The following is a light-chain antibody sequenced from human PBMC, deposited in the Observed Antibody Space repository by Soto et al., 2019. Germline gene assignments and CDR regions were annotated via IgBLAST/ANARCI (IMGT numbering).Light chain of an antibody. J-gene: IGLJ3*02. CDR1: SSDVGSYNL. Sequence: QSALTQPASVSGSPGQSITISCTGTSSDVGSYNLVSWYQQHPGKAPKLMIYEVSKRPSGVSNRFSGSKSGNTASLTISGLQAEDEADYYCCSYAGSSTPLVFGGGTKLTV. V-gene: IGLV2-23*02. CDR3: CSYAGSSTPLV. CDR2: EVS.